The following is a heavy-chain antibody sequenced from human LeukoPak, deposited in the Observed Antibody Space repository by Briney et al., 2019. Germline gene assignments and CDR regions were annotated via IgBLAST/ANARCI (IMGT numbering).Heavy chain of an antibody. CDR1: GGSSSGYY. D-gene: IGHD2/OR15-2a*01. Sequence: SETLSLTCAVYGGSSSGYYLSWIRQPPGKGLEWIGEINHSGSTNYNPSLKSRVTISVDTSKNQFSLKLSSVTAADTAVYYCARGVSMPYDYWGQGTLVTVSS. V-gene: IGHV4-34*01. CDR2: INHSGST. J-gene: IGHJ4*02. CDR3: ARGVSMPYDY.